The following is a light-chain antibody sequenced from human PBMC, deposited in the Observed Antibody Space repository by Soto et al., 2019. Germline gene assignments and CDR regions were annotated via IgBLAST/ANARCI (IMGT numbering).Light chain of an antibody. Sequence: EIVMTQSASTLSVSPGERATLSWRASQSVSSNLAWYQQKPGQAPRLLIYGASTRATGIPARFSGSGYGTEFNLTISSLQSEDFAVYYCQQYEKWPWTFGQGTKVDIK. CDR3: QQYEKWPWT. CDR1: QSVSSN. J-gene: IGKJ1*01. CDR2: GAS. V-gene: IGKV3-15*01.